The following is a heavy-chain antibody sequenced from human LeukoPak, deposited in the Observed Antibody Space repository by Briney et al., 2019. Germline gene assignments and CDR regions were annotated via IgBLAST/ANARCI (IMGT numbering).Heavy chain of an antibody. CDR2: IYHSGST. CDR1: GGSISSGGYY. V-gene: IGHV4-30-2*01. Sequence: SQTLSLTCTVSGGSISSGGYYWSWIRQPPGKGLEGIGYIYHSGSTNYNPSLKSRVTISVDTSKNQFSLRLSSVTAADTAVYYCARDRATGAGEFDYWGQGTLVTVSS. CDR3: ARDRATGAGEFDY. D-gene: IGHD7-27*01. J-gene: IGHJ4*02.